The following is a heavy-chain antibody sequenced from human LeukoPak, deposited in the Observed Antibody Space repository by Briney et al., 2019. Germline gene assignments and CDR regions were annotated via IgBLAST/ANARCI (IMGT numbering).Heavy chain of an antibody. V-gene: IGHV4-59*01. Sequence: SETLSLTCTVSGGSISSYYWSWIRQPPGKGLEWIGYIYYSGSTNYNPSLKSRVTISVDTSKNQFSLKLSSVTSADTAVYYCARDLEIAAAGPYYYYMDVGGKGTRVTVSS. CDR2: IYYSGST. CDR1: GGSISSYY. J-gene: IGHJ6*03. D-gene: IGHD6-13*01. CDR3: ARDLEIAAAGPYYYYMDV.